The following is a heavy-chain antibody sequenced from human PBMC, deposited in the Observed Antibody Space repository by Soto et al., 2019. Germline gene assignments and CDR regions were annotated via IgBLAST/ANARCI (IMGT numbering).Heavy chain of an antibody. D-gene: IGHD1-26*01. CDR2: ISAYNGNR. J-gene: IGHJ6*02. CDR3: ARGGQECSNSGCGYIYDGMDV. Sequence: ASVKVACKASGYTCSHYGIGWVRQAPGQGLEWMGWISAYNGNRHFAEGLRGRITMTTNTTTSTADMELRSLSSDDTAVYYCARGGQECSNSGCGYIYDGMDVWGQGTTVTVSS. CDR1: GYTCSHYG. V-gene: IGHV1-18*01.